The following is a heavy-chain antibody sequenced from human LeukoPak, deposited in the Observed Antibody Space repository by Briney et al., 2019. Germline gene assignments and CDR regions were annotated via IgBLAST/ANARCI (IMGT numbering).Heavy chain of an antibody. V-gene: IGHV3-7*01. CDR2: IKQDGSEK. D-gene: IGHD1-7*01. CDR3: AREITAGTTRGPYYYGMDV. J-gene: IGHJ6*02. Sequence: GGSLRLSCAASGFTFSSYWMSWVRQDPGKGLEWVANIKQDGSEKYYVDSVKGRFTISRDNAKNSLYLQMNSLRAEDTAVYYCAREITAGTTRGPYYYGMDVWGQGTTVTVSS. CDR1: GFTFSSYW.